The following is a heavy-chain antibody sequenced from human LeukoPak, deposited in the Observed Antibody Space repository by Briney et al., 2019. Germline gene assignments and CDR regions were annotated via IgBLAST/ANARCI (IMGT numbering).Heavy chain of an antibody. CDR1: GFTFSAHW. J-gene: IGHJ4*02. V-gene: IGHV3-7*01. Sequence: GGSLRLSCAASGFTFSAHWMSWVRQAPGKGLEWVANIKEDGSEKYYVDSVKGRFTISRDIAKNSLYLQMNSLRAEDTAVYYCARDLYSQFWGQGTLVTVSS. CDR2: IKEDGSEK. CDR3: ARDLYSQF. D-gene: IGHD2-21*01.